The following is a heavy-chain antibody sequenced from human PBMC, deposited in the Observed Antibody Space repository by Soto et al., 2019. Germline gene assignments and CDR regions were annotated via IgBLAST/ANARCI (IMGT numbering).Heavy chain of an antibody. V-gene: IGHV3-7*03. CDR1: VFTCRDYW. J-gene: IGHJ4*02. Sequence: RWSLRLSCSASVFTCRDYWMSWFRQAPGKGLEWVANIKQDGSEESYVDSVKGRFTISRDNARNSLFLQMNNLKPEDTAVYYCATYSGSFQFWGQGTLVTVSS. D-gene: IGHD1-26*01. CDR2: IKQDGSEE. CDR3: ATYSGSFQF.